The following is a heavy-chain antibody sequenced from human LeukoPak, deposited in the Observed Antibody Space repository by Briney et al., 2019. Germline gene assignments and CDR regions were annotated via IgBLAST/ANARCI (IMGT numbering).Heavy chain of an antibody. CDR3: AKDRGGSAYFAGFDY. CDR1: GFTFSTYA. CDR2: ITSGGRT. Sequence: GGSLRLSCAASGFTFSTYAMHWVRQAPGRGLEWVSTITSGGRTFHADSVKGRFTISRDNSKNTLYLQMNSLKAEDTAIYYCAKDRGGSAYFAGFDYWGQGTLVTDSS. J-gene: IGHJ4*02. V-gene: IGHV3-23*01. D-gene: IGHD3-22*01.